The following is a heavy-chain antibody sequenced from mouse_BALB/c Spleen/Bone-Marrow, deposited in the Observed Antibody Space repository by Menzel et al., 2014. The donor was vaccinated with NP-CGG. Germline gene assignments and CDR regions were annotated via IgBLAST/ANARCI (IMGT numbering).Heavy chain of an antibody. V-gene: IGHV5-4*02. CDR3: ARDRGVQGYAMDY. CDR1: GFTFSDFY. J-gene: IGHJ4*01. CDR2: ISYGGSYI. D-gene: IGHD2-14*01. Sequence: DVHLVESGGGLVKPGGSLNLSCAASGFTFSDFYMYWVRQTPEKRLEWVATISYGGSYIYYPDSVKGRFTISRDDAKNNLYLQMSSLKSEDTAMYYCARDRGVQGYAMDYWGQGTSVTVSS.